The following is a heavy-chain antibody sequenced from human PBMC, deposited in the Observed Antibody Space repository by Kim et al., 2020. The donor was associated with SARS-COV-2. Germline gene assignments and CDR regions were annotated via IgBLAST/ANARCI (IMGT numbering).Heavy chain of an antibody. CDR1: GYTFTRFG. D-gene: IGHD3-9*01. CDR2: ISGGNGDT. V-gene: IGHV1-3*01. CDR3: ARDRALIFDGILTTSMDV. Sequence: ASVKVSCKASGYTFTRFGIHWVRQAPGQRLEWMGWISGGNGDTRYSQQFQGRVTINRDISASTVYMEVRSLRAEDTALYFCARDRALIFDGILTTSMDVWGQGTTVTVS. J-gene: IGHJ6*02.